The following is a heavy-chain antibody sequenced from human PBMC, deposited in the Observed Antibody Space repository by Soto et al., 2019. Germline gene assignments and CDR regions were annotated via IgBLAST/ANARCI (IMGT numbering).Heavy chain of an antibody. CDR2: ISSSSSYI. J-gene: IGHJ4*02. CDR1: GFTFSIYS. D-gene: IGHD5-18*01. V-gene: IGHV3-21*01. CDR3: ARGYVDTAFDY. Sequence: GSLLLACAASGFTFSIYSMNWVRQAPGKGLEWVSSISSSSSYIYYADSVKGRFTISRDNAKNSLYLQMNSLRAEDTAVYYCARGYVDTAFDYWGQGTLVTVSS.